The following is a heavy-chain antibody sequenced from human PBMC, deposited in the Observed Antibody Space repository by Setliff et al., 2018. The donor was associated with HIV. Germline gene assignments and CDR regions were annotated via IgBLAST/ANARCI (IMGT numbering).Heavy chain of an antibody. Sequence: GGSLRLSCAASGFIFSEHYMSWIRQAPGKGLEWVSYISSGGTILHYADSVKGRFTISRDNSKNTLYLQMNSLRAEDTAVYYCAKDLRVGATYYYMDVWGKGTTVTVSS. CDR3: AKDLRVGATYYYMDV. CDR1: GFIFSEHY. J-gene: IGHJ6*03. D-gene: IGHD1-26*01. V-gene: IGHV3-11*04. CDR2: ISSGGTIL.